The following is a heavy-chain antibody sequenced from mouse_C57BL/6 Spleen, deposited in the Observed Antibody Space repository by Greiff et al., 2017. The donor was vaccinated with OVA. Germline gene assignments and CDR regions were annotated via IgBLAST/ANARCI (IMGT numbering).Heavy chain of an antibody. CDR1: GYSFTGYY. CDR3: ARSGTGTGFAY. J-gene: IGHJ3*01. V-gene: IGHV1-42*01. Sequence: EVQLQQSGPELVKPGASVKISCKASGYSFTGYYMNWVKQSPEKSLEWIGEINPSTGGTTYNQKFKAKATLTVDKSSSTAYMQLKSLTSEDSAVYYCARSGTGTGFAYWGQGTLVTVSA. CDR2: INPSTGGT. D-gene: IGHD4-1*01.